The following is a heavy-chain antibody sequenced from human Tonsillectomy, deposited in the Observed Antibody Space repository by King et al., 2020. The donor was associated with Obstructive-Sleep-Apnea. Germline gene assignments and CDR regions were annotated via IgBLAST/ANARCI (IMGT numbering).Heavy chain of an antibody. J-gene: IGHJ6*02. CDR3: ASGGPRTQGGEEYYYYGMDV. CDR2: INPNSGGT. Sequence: QLVQSGAEVKKPGASVKVSCKASGYTFTGYYMHWVRQAPGQGLEWMGWINPNSGGTNYAEKFQGRVTMTRDMSISTAYMELSRLRSDDTAVYYCASGGPRTQGGEEYYYYGMDVWGQGTTVTVSS. CDR1: GYTFTGYY. V-gene: IGHV1-2*02. D-gene: IGHD3-16*01.